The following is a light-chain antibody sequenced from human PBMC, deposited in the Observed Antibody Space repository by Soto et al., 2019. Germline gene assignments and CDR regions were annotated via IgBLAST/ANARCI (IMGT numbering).Light chain of an antibody. CDR3: QVWDSRTV. Sequence: SYELTQPLSVSVALGQTARITCGGNNIGSKNVHWYQQKPGQAPVLVIYRDSNRPSGIPERFSGSNSGNTATLTISRAQAGDEADYYRQVWDSRTVFGGGTKLTVL. J-gene: IGLJ3*02. V-gene: IGLV3-9*01. CDR2: RDS. CDR1: NIGSKN.